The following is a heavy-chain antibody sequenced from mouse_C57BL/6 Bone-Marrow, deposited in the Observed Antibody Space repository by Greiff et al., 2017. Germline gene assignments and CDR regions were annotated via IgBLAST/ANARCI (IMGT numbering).Heavy chain of an antibody. CDR1: GYTFTSYG. D-gene: IGHD2-10*01. Sequence: VQLQQSGAELARPGASVKLSCKASGYTFTSYGISWVKQRTGQGLEWIGEIYPRSGNTYYNEKFKGKATLTADKSSSTAYMELRSLTSEDSAVXFCARCPYFYAMDYWGQGTSVTVSS. CDR2: IYPRSGNT. CDR3: ARCPYFYAMDY. V-gene: IGHV1-81*01. J-gene: IGHJ4*01.